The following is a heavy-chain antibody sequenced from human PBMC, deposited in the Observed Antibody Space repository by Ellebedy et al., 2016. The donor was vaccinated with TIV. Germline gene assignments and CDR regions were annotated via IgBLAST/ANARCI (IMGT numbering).Heavy chain of an antibody. D-gene: IGHD6-19*01. Sequence: AASVKVSCKASGYTFSGNYIHWVRQAPGQGLEWMGWTSPSGGDTNYAQKFQGRVTMTRDTSISTAYMKLSRLRSDDTAVYYCARGSGSSGWYSFDYWGQGTLVTVSS. J-gene: IGHJ4*02. CDR2: TSPSGGDT. V-gene: IGHV1-2*02. CDR3: ARGSGSSGWYSFDY. CDR1: GYTFSGNY.